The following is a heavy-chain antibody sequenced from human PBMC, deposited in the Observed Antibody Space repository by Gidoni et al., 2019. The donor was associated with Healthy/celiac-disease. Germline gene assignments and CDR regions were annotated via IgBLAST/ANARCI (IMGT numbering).Heavy chain of an antibody. CDR3: ARDAGYSGYDWGY. CDR2: IYYSGST. Sequence: QVQLQESGPGLVKPSETMSLSCTVSGGSISSYYWSWIRQPPGKGLEWIGYIYYSGSTNYTPSLKSRVTISVDTSKNQFSLKLSSVTAADTAVYYCARDAGYSGYDWGYWGQGTLVTVSS. CDR1: GGSISSYY. J-gene: IGHJ4*02. V-gene: IGHV4-59*01. D-gene: IGHD5-12*01.